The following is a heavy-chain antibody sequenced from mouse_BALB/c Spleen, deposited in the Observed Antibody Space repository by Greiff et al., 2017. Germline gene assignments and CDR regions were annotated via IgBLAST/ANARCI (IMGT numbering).Heavy chain of an antibody. V-gene: IGHV1S56*01. D-gene: IGHD2-1*01. CDR3: ARYYYGTYWYFDV. CDR1: GYTFTSYY. J-gene: IGHJ1*01. Sequence: VQLQQSGPELVKPGASVKMSCKASGYTFTSYYIHWVKQRPGQGLEWIGWIYPGDGSTKYNEKFKGKTTLTADKSSSTAYMLLSSLTSEDSAIYFCARYYYGTYWYFDVWGAGTTVTVSS. CDR2: IYPGDGST.